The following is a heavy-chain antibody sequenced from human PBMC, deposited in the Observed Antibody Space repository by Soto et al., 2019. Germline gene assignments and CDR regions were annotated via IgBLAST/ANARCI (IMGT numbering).Heavy chain of an antibody. CDR1: GGTFSSYA. V-gene: IGHV1-69*06. CDR2: IIPIFGTA. CDR3: ARGPGRRPMGQQLVYGFQH. D-gene: IGHD6-13*01. J-gene: IGHJ1*01. Sequence: GASVKVSCKASGGTFSSYAISWVRQAPGQGLEWMGGIIPIFGTANYAQKFQGRVTITADKSTSTAYMELSSLRSEDTAVYYCARGPGRRPMGQQLVYGFQHWGQGTLVTVSS.